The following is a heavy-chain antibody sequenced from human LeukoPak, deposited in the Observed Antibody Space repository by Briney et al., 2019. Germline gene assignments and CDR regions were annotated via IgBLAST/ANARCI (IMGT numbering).Heavy chain of an antibody. Sequence: GGSLRLSCAASGFTFSSYSMNWVRQAPGKGLEWVSSISSDSSYIYYADSVKGRFTISRDNAKNSLYLQMNSLRAEDTAVYYCARVGYCSGGFCYYYYYGMDVWGQGTTVTVSS. CDR2: ISSDSSYI. D-gene: IGHD2-15*01. CDR3: ARVGYCSGGFCYYYYYGMDV. CDR1: GFTFSSYS. J-gene: IGHJ6*02. V-gene: IGHV3-21*01.